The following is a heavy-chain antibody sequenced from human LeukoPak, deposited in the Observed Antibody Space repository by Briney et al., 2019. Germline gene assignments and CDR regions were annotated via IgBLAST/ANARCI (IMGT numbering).Heavy chain of an antibody. CDR1: GYTFTSYG. Sequence: ASVKVSCKASGYTFTSYGISWVRQPPGQGLEWMGWISAYNGNTNYAQKLQGRVTMTTDTSTSTAYMELRSLRSDDTAVYYCARDRGDGYNYYFDYWGQGTLVTVSS. CDR3: ARDRGDGYNYYFDY. CDR2: ISAYNGNT. J-gene: IGHJ4*02. V-gene: IGHV1-18*01. D-gene: IGHD5-24*01.